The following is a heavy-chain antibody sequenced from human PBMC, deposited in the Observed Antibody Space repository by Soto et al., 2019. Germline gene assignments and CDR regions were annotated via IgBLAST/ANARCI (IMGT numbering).Heavy chain of an antibody. CDR3: GMARYDSSYLYYGMDV. CDR2: IIPVLAIT. D-gene: IGHD3-22*01. Sequence: QVQLVQSGAEVKKPGSSVKVSCKASGDTFSSYTISWVRQAPGQGLEWMGRIIPVLAITNYARKLQGRVTITADKSTSTVYMELSSLRSEDTAMYYCGMARYDSSYLYYGMDVWGQGTTVTVSS. CDR1: GDTFSSYT. V-gene: IGHV1-69*02. J-gene: IGHJ6*02.